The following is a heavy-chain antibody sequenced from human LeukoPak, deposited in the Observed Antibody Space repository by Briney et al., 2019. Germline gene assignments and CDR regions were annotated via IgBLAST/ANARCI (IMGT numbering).Heavy chain of an antibody. CDR2: KNPNSGNT. CDR1: GYNFTSYV. V-gene: IGHV1-8*01. J-gene: IGHJ4*02. D-gene: IGHD2-2*01. Sequence: ASVKVSCKATGYNFTSYVINWVRQATGQGLEWMGWKNPNSGNTGYAQKFQGRVSMTRDTSISTAYMELSSLRSEDTAVYYCARTCSGTSCSDFDYWGQGTLVTVSS. CDR3: ARTCSGTSCSDFDY.